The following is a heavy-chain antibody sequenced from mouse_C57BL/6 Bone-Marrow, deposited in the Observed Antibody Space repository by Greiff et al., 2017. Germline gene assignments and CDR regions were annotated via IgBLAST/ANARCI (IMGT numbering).Heavy chain of an antibody. Sequence: DVQLQESGGGLVQPGESLKLSCESNEYEFPSHDMSWVRKTPEKRLELVAAINSDGGSTYYPDTMERRFIISRDNTKKTLYLQMSSLRSEDTALYYCARLGAQAFYYAMDYWGQGTSVTVSS. CDR2: INSDGGST. V-gene: IGHV5-2*01. CDR1: EYEFPSHD. J-gene: IGHJ4*01. CDR3: ARLGAQAFYYAMDY. D-gene: IGHD3-2*02.